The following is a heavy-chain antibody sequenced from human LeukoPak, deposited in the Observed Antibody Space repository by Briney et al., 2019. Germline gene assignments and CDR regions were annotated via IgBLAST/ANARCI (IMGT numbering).Heavy chain of an antibody. D-gene: IGHD6-6*01. CDR1: GGSISSGDYY. Sequence: SETLSLTCTVSGGSISSGDYYWSWIRQPPGKGLEWIGYIHHSGSTFYNPSLKSRVTISVDTSKNQFSLKLTSVTAADTAVYYCAGNPSIAARQFDYWGRGTLVTVSS. CDR2: IHHSGST. J-gene: IGHJ4*02. V-gene: IGHV4-30-4*08. CDR3: AGNPSIAARQFDY.